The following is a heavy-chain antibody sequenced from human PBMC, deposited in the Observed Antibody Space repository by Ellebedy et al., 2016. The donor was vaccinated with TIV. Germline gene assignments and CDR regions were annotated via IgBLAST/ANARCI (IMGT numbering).Heavy chain of an antibody. J-gene: IGHJ4*02. Sequence: GESLKISCAGSGFTFGSFAMHWVRQAPGKGLEWLSVISGDGVNTYSAASVKGRFTITRDNFKNTLFLQVNRLRAEDTAVYYCAKGSSSGFNYDRVGFQYWGQGTLVTVSS. CDR2: ISGDGVNT. CDR1: GFTFGSFA. V-gene: IGHV3-23*01. CDR3: AKGSSSGFNYDRVGFQY. D-gene: IGHD3-22*01.